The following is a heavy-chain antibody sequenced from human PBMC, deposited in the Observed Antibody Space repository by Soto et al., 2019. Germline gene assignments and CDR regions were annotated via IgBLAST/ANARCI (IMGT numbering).Heavy chain of an antibody. CDR1: GFTFSSYA. V-gene: IGHV3-30-3*01. CDR3: ASPIVVVVAAMGHAFDI. J-gene: IGHJ3*02. CDR2: ISYDGSNK. D-gene: IGHD2-15*01. Sequence: QVQLVESGGGVVQPGRSLRLSCAASGFTFSSYAMHWVRQAPGKGLEWVAVISYDGSNKYYADSVKGRFTISRDNSKNTLYLQMNSLRAEDTAVYYCASPIVVVVAAMGHAFDIWGQWTMVTVSS.